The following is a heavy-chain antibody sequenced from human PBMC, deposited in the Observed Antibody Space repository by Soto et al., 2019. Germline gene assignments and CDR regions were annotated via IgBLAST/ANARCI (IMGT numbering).Heavy chain of an antibody. D-gene: IGHD4-17*01. Sequence: ASVKVSCKASGYTFTSYDINWVRQATGQGLEWMGWMNPNRGNTGYAQKFQGRVTMTRNTSISTAYMELSSLRSEDTAVYYCARDSRGDYVHWFDPWGQGTLVTVSS. CDR1: GYTFTSYD. CDR3: ARDSRGDYVHWFDP. J-gene: IGHJ5*02. V-gene: IGHV1-8*01. CDR2: MNPNRGNT.